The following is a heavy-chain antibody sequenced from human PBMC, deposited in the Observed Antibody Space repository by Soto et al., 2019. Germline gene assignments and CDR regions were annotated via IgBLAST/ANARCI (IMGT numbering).Heavy chain of an antibody. D-gene: IGHD6-6*01. CDR2: ISSSSSYI. V-gene: IGHV3-21*05. CDR1: GFTFSSYS. CDR3: ARDRSSSSGPNWFDP. Sequence: EVQLVESGGGLVQPGGSLRLSCAASGFTFSSYSMNWVRQAPGKGLEWVSYISSSSSYIYYADSVKGRFTISRDNAKNSLYLQMNSLRAEDTAVYYCARDRSSSSGPNWFDPWGQGTLVTVSS. J-gene: IGHJ5*02.